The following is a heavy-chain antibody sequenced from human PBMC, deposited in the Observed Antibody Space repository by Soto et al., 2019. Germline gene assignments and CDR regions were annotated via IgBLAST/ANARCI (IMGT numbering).Heavy chain of an antibody. D-gene: IGHD1-26*01. J-gene: IGHJ3*02. CDR2: ISAYNGHT. CDR1: GYTFTSYG. Sequence: AASVKVSCKASGYTFTSYGISWVRQAPGQGLEWMGWISAYNGHTNYAQNLQGRVTLTTDTSTSTAYMELRSLRSDDTSVYYCAMYSGSYPWAFDIWGQGTMVTVSS. V-gene: IGHV1-18*01. CDR3: AMYSGSYPWAFDI.